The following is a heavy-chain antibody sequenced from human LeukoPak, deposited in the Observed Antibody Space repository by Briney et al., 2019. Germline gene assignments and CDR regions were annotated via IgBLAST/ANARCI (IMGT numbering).Heavy chain of an antibody. CDR3: TRGPPRVTWFDP. CDR1: GGSVSSGSYY. J-gene: IGHJ5*02. V-gene: IGHV4-61*01. CDR2: IYYSGRA. Sequence: SETLSLTRTVSGGSVSSGSYYWNWIRQPPGKGLEWIGNIYYSGRANYNPSLKSRVTMSVDTSRNQFSLKLRSVTAADTAVYYCTRGPPRVTWFDPWGQGTLVTVSS.